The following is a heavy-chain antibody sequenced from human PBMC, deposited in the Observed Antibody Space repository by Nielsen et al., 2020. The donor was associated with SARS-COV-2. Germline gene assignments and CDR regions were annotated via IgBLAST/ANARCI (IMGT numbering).Heavy chain of an antibody. Sequence: SETLSLTCAVYGGSFSGYYWSWIRQPPGKGLEWIGEINHSGSTNYNPSLKSRVTISVDTSKNQFSLKLSSVTAADTAVYYCARDGGNSDYFDYWGQGTLVTVSS. D-gene: IGHD4-23*01. V-gene: IGHV4-34*01. J-gene: IGHJ4*02. CDR2: INHSGST. CDR3: ARDGGNSDYFDY. CDR1: GGSFSGYY.